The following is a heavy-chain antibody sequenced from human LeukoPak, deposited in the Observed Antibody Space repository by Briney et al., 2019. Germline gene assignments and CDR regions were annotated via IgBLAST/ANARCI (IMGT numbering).Heavy chain of an antibody. D-gene: IGHD2-2*01. CDR3: AKGVVVAPDVTPFDY. J-gene: IGHJ4*02. CDR1: GLTFNNYA. V-gene: IGHV3-23*01. Sequence: PGGSLRLSCAVSGLTFNNYAMSWVRQAPGKGLEWVSGISGRGASKYYADSVKGRFTISRDNSKNTLYLQMNSLRAEDTAAYYCAKGVVVAPDVTPFDYWGQGTLVTVSS. CDR2: ISGRGASK.